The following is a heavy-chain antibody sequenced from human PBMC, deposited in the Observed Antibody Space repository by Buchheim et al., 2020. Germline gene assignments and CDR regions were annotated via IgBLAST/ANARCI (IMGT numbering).Heavy chain of an antibody. CDR3: ARERANGSGSYYSFYDY. D-gene: IGHD3-10*01. CDR1: GGSISRTIYY. V-gene: IGHV4-39*07. CDR2: IYHDGSS. Sequence: QLQLQESGPGLVKPSETLSLTCSVSGGSISRTIYYWGWIRQPPGKGLEWIGSIYHDGSSYYNPSLKSRVPISVDTSKNQFSLKLSSVTAADTAVYYCARERANGSGSYYSFYDYWGQGTL. J-gene: IGHJ4*02.